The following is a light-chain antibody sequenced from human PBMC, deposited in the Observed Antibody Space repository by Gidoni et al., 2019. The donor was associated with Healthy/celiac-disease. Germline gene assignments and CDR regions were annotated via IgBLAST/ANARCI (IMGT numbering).Light chain of an antibody. Sequence: DIHMSHSPSSLPASVGDRGTFTCRASQSISSYLNWYQQKQGKAPKHLIYAASSLQSGVPSRLSGSESGTDFTLTICSLQPEHFATYYCQQSYSTPLTFGGGTKVEIK. CDR3: QQSYSTPLT. V-gene: IGKV1-39*01. CDR1: QSISSY. J-gene: IGKJ4*01. CDR2: AAS.